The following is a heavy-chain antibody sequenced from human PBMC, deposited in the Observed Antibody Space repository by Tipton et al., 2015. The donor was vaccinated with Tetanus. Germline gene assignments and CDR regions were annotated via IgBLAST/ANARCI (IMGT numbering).Heavy chain of an antibody. CDR2: IWYDGSKR. Sequence: SLRLSCAASGFTFSNYAMAWVRQSPGKGLEWVALIWYDGSKRHFADSVKGRFTISRDNSEKTAYLHMNSLRPEGTAVYYCARTGYCGSASCYLRAYDVWGQGAMVAVS. J-gene: IGHJ3*01. CDR3: ARTGYCGSASCYLRAYDV. V-gene: IGHV3-33*08. D-gene: IGHD2-15*01. CDR1: GFTFSNYA.